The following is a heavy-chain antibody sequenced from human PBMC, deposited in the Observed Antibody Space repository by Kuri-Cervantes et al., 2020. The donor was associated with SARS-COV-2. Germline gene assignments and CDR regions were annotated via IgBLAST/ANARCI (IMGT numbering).Heavy chain of an antibody. CDR2: ISGTGGST. CDR1: GFTFSSYA. V-gene: IGHV3-23*01. D-gene: IGHD3-3*01. J-gene: IGHJ6*02. Sequence: GGSLRLSCAASGFTFSSYAMSWVRQAPGKGLEWVSAISGTGGSTSYADSVKGRFTISRDNSKNTVYLQIYSLRAEDTAVYYCAKTEEGQGFWSGDYYYCHYGMDVWGQGTTVTVSS. CDR3: AKTEEGQGFWSGDYYYCHYGMDV.